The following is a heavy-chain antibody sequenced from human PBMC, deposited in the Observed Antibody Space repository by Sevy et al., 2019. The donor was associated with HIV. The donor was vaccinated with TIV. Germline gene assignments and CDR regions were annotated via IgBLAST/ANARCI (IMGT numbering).Heavy chain of an antibody. Sequence: GGSLRLSCAASGFTFSSYSMNWVRQAPEKGLEWISLVSGNSGAINYADSVKGRFTNSRDNAKNALYLQMNSLRVEETAVEDGERDIGGSYGRLDYWGQGTLVTVSS. CDR1: GFTFSSYS. D-gene: IGHD3-16*01. CDR3: ERDIGGSYGRLDY. CDR2: VSGNSGAI. J-gene: IGHJ4*02. V-gene: IGHV3-48*01.